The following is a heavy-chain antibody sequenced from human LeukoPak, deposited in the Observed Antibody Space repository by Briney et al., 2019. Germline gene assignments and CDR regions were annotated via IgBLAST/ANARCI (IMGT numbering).Heavy chain of an antibody. J-gene: IGHJ6*02. CDR2: INHSGST. D-gene: IGHD4-17*01. CDR1: GGSFSGYY. Sequence: SETLSLTCAVYGGSFSGYYRSWIRQPPGKGLEWIGEINHSGSTNYNPSLKSRVTISVDTSKNQFSLKLSSVTAADTAVYYCARGWTTVTTYRYYYYGMDVWGQGTTVTVSS. CDR3: ARGWTTVTTYRYYYYGMDV. V-gene: IGHV4-34*01.